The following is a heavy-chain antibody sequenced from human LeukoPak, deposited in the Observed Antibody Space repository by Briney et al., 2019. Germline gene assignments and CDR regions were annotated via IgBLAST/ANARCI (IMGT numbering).Heavy chain of an antibody. CDR2: IYYSGST. V-gene: IGHV4-61*01. Sequence: PSDTLSLTCTVSGGSVSSGSYYWRWIRQPPGTGLEWFGYIYYSGSTNYNPSLKSRVTISVDTSKNQFSLKLSSVTAADTAVYYCARDSVRITGTTGAFDIWGQGTMVTVSS. CDR3: ARDSVRITGTTGAFDI. J-gene: IGHJ3*02. D-gene: IGHD1-7*01. CDR1: GGSVSSGSYY.